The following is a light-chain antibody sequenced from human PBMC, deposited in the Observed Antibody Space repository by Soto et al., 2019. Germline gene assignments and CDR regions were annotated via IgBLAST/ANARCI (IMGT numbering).Light chain of an antibody. J-gene: IGKJ5*01. V-gene: IGKV1-33*01. Sequence: DIQMTQSPSSLSASVGDRVTITCQASQDISNYLNWYQQKPGKAPKLLIYDASNLETGVPSRFSGSGSGKDFTFTISSLQPEDVATYYCQHYVNLPLTFGQGTRLEIK. CDR2: DAS. CDR1: QDISNY. CDR3: QHYVNLPLT.